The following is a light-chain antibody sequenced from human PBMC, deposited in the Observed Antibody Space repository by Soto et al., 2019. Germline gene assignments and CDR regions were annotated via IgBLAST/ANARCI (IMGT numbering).Light chain of an antibody. Sequence: QSALTQPASVSGSPGQSITFSCTGTSSDVGGYNYVSWYQHHPGKAPKLIIYDVSNRPSGVSSRFSGSKSGKTASLTISGLQAEDEADYYCSSYTCSSTPFVFGTGTKVTVL. CDR3: SSYTCSSTPFV. CDR1: SSDVGGYNY. CDR2: DVS. J-gene: IGLJ1*01. V-gene: IGLV2-14*03.